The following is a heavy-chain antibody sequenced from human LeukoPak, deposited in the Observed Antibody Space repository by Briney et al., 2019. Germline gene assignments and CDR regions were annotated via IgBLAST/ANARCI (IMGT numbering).Heavy chain of an antibody. V-gene: IGHV4-30-4*01. D-gene: IGHD1-1*01. CDR2: IYYSGST. Sequence: KTSETLSLTCTVSGGSISSGDYYWSWIRQPPGKGLEWIGYIYYSGSTYYNPSLKSRVTISVDTSKNQFSLKLSSVTAADTAVYYCARAGTRPYYFDYWGQGTLVTVSS. CDR3: ARAGTRPYYFDY. CDR1: GGSISSGDYY. J-gene: IGHJ4*02.